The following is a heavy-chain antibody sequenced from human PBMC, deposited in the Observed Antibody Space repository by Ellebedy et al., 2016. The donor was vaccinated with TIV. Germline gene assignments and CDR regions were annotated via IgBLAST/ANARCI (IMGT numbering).Heavy chain of an antibody. CDR2: IPYDESDK. Sequence: GESLKISXAASGFTFSSYGMHWVRHAPGKGLEWVAVIPYDESDKYYADSVKGRFTISRDNSKNTLYLQMNSLRAEDTAVYYCARGAGVYYYYYGMDVWGQGTTVTVSS. CDR1: GFTFSSYG. D-gene: IGHD3-10*01. V-gene: IGHV3-30*03. J-gene: IGHJ6*02. CDR3: ARGAGVYYYYYGMDV.